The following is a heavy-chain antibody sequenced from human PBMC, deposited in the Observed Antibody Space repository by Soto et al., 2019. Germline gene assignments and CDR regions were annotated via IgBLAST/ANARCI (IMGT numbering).Heavy chain of an antibody. V-gene: IGHV1-24*01. CDR1: GYTLTELS. Sequence: ASVKVSCKVSGYTLTELSIHWVRQAPGKGLEWMGGFDTEDGETIYAQKFQGRVTMTEDTSTDTAYMELSRLRSEDTAVYYCDTGLGYCSGGSCYPNYFDYWGQGTLVTVSS. J-gene: IGHJ4*02. CDR2: FDTEDGET. CDR3: DTGLGYCSGGSCYPNYFDY. D-gene: IGHD2-15*01.